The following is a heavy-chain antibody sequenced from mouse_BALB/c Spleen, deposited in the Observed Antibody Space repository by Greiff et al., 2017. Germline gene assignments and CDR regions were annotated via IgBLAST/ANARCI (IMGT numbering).Heavy chain of an antibody. CDR3: ARWEPKYCGAMDY. D-gene: IGHD5-1-1*01. V-gene: IGHV1-9*01. Sequence: QVQLKESGAELMMPGASVKISCKATGYTFSSYWIEWVKQRPGHGLEWIGEILPGSGSTNYNEKFKGKATFTADTSSNTAYMQLSSLTSEDSAVYYGARWEPKYCGAMDYWGQGTSVTVSS. CDR2: ILPGSGST. CDR1: GYTFSSYW. J-gene: IGHJ4*01.